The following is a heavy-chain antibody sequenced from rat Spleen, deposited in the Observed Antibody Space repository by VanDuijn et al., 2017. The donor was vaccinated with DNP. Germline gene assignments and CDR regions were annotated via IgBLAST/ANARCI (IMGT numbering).Heavy chain of an antibody. CDR3: ARWDHYIGFAY. V-gene: IGHV3-1*01. CDR2: ISYSGST. Sequence: EVQLQESGPGLVKPSQSLSLTCSVTGYSITSNYWGWIRKFPGNKVEWMGYISYSGSTSYNPSLKSRISITRDTSKNQFFLQLNSVTTEDTATYYCARWDHYIGFAYWGQGTLVTVSS. D-gene: IGHD1-1*01. CDR1: GYSITSNY. J-gene: IGHJ3*01.